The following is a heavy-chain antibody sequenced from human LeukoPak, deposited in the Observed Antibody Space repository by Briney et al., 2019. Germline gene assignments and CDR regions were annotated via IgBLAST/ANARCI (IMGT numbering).Heavy chain of an antibody. Sequence: SVKVSCKASGGTFSSSAISWVRQAPGQGLEWMGGSIPIFGTANYAQKFQGRVTTTTDESTSTAYMELSSLRSEDTAVYYCARGSRDGYKAGPFDYWGQGTLVTVSS. CDR3: ARGSRDGYKAGPFDY. CDR2: SIPIFGTA. D-gene: IGHD5-24*01. V-gene: IGHV1-69*05. CDR1: GGTFSSSA. J-gene: IGHJ4*02.